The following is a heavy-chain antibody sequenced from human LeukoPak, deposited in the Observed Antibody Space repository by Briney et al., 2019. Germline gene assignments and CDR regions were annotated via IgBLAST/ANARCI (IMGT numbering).Heavy chain of an antibody. CDR3: ARPLSLWFGELFFDP. CDR1: GYSFINYY. V-gene: IGHV1-46*01. Sequence: ASVIVSCKTSGYSFINYYIHWVQQAPGQGLEWMGIINPSGGSTSFAQKFQGRVTMTRDTSISTAYMELSRLRSDDTAVYYCARPLSLWFGELFFDPWGQGTLVTVSS. J-gene: IGHJ5*02. D-gene: IGHD3-10*01. CDR2: INPSGGST.